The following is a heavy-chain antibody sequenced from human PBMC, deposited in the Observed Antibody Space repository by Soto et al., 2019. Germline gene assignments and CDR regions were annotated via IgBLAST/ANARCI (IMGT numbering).Heavy chain of an antibody. D-gene: IGHD1-26*01. Sequence: QVHLQESGPGLVRPSGTLSLTCAVSGASIISTTSHNWWSWVRQPPGKGLEWIGEIYHSGSTNYNPSLKSRVTMSVDKPKNQFSLKLTSVTAADTAVYYCARMVGATLVDFWGQGTLVTVSS. V-gene: IGHV4-4*02. J-gene: IGHJ4*02. CDR1: GASIISTTSHNW. CDR3: ARMVGATLVDF. CDR2: IYHSGST.